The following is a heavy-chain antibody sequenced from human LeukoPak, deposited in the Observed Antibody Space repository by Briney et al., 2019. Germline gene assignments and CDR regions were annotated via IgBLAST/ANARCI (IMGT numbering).Heavy chain of an antibody. D-gene: IGHD6-19*01. CDR3: ARQYSSGWSYYYGMDV. CDR2: IYYSGST. J-gene: IGHJ6*02. Sequence: SETLSLTCTVSGGSISSYYWSWIGQPPGKGLEWIGYIYYSGSTNYNPSLKSRVTISVDTSKNQFSLKLSSVTPEDTAVYYCARQYSSGWSYYYGMDVWGQGTTVTVSS. CDR1: GGSISSYY. V-gene: IGHV4-59*08.